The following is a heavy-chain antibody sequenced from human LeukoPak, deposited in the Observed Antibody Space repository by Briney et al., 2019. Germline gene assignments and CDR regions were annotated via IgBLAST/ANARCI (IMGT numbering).Heavy chain of an antibody. CDR2: IYHSGST. CDR1: GYSISSGYY. D-gene: IGHD3-22*01. Sequence: SETLSLTCNVSGYSISSGYYWGWIRQPPGKGLEWIGSIYHSGSTYYNPSLESRVTISVDTSKNQFSLKLSSVTAADTAVYYCARTAYYYDSSGRDYFDYWGQGTLVTVSS. CDR3: ARTAYYYDSSGRDYFDY. V-gene: IGHV4-38-2*02. J-gene: IGHJ4*02.